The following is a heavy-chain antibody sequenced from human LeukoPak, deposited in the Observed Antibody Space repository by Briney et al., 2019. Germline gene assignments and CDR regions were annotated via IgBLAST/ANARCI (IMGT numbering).Heavy chain of an antibody. CDR2: INPSGGST. J-gene: IGHJ4*02. CDR3: ARGNYGSGRLFYFDY. CDR1: GYTFTSYY. V-gene: IGHV1-46*01. Sequence: ASVKVSCKASGYTFTSYYMHWVRQAPGQGLEWVGIINPSGGSTSYAQKFQGRVTMTRDTSTSTVYMELSSLRSDDTAVYYCARGNYGSGRLFYFDYWGQGTLSPSPQ. D-gene: IGHD3-10*01.